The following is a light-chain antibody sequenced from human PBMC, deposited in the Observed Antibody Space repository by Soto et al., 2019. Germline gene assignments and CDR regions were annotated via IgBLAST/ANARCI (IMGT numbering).Light chain of an antibody. Sequence: EIVLTQSPGTLSLSPGDRATLSCRASQSVSRSYLGWYQQKPGQAPRLLMYGVSSRAAGIPDRFSGSGSGTDFTLTISSLEPEDFAVYYCQQRSSWPRTFGQGTKVDIK. J-gene: IGKJ1*01. V-gene: IGKV3D-20*02. CDR2: GVS. CDR3: QQRSSWPRT. CDR1: QSVSRSY.